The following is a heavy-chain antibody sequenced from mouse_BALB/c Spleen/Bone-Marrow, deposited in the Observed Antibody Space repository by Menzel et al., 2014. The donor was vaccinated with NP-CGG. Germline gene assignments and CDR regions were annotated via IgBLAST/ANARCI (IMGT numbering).Heavy chain of an antibody. V-gene: IGHV1S127*01. CDR1: GYTFTSYW. J-gene: IGHJ2*01. CDR2: IDPSDSYT. CDR3: TRDDYGY. Sequence: QVQLQQSGAELVKPGASVKMSCKASGYTFTSYWMHWVKQRPGRGLEWIGTIDPSDSYTSYNQKFKGKATLTVDTSSSTAYMQLSSLTSEDSAVYYCTRDDYGYWGQGTTLTVSS. D-gene: IGHD2-4*01.